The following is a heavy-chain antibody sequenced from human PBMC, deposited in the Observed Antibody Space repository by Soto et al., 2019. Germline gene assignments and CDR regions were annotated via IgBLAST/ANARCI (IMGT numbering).Heavy chain of an antibody. CDR1: GGSISSSSYY. J-gene: IGHJ6*03. CDR3: ARQPFRTTVTNYYYYMDV. V-gene: IGHV4-39*01. CDR2: IYYSGST. Sequence: SETLSLTCTVSGGSISSSSYYWGWIRQPPGKGLEWIGSIYYSGSTYYNPSLKSRVTISVDTSKNQFSLKLSSVTAADTAVYYCARQPFRTTVTNYYYYMDVWGKGTTVTVSS. D-gene: IGHD4-4*01.